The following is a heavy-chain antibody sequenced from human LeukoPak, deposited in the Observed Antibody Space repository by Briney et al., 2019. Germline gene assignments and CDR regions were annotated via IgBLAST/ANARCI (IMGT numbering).Heavy chain of an antibody. J-gene: IGHJ4*02. V-gene: IGHV3-30-3*01. CDR2: ISYDGGNK. D-gene: IGHD3-3*01. Sequence: PGGSLRLSCAASGFTFSTYAIHWVRQAPGKGLEWVAVISYDGGNKYYVDSVKGRFTIARDNSKNTVYLQMNSLKAEDMAVYYCAREEWYYFDYWGQGTLVTVSS. CDR3: AREEWYYFDY. CDR1: GFTFSTYA.